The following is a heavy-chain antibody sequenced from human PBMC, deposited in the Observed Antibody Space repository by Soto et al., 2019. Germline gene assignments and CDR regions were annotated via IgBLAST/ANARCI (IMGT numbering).Heavy chain of an antibody. Sequence: VQLVESGGGVVQPGRSLRLSCAASGFTFSSYAMHWVRQAPGKGLEWVAVISYDGSNKYYADSVKGRFTISRDNSKNTLYLQMNSLRAEDTAVYYCARGEHIVVVTATTSGYYYGMDVWGQGTTVTVSS. CDR3: ARGEHIVVVTATTSGYYYGMDV. CDR2: ISYDGSNK. V-gene: IGHV3-30-3*01. D-gene: IGHD2-21*02. J-gene: IGHJ6*02. CDR1: GFTFSSYA.